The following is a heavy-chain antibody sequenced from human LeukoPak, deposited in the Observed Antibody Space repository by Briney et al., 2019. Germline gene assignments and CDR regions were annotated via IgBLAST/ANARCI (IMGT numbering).Heavy chain of an antibody. J-gene: IGHJ4*02. CDR3: ARLRGAYYDILTGYYKTPRYFDY. CDR1: GGSFSGYY. CDR2: INHSGST. D-gene: IGHD3-9*01. V-gene: IGHV4-34*01. Sequence: SETLSLTCAVYGGSFSGYYWSWIRQPPGKGLEWIGEINHSGSTNYNPSLKSRVTISVDTSKNQFSLKLSSVSAAETAVYYCARLRGAYYDILTGYYKTPRYFDYWGQGTLVTVSS.